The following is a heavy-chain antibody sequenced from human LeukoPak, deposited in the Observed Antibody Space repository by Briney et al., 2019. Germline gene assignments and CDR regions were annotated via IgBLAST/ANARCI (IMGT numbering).Heavy chain of an antibody. J-gene: IGHJ4*02. D-gene: IGHD1-26*01. Sequence: KPSETLSLTCTVSGGSIRSNYWSWIRQTPGKGLEWIVYIDYSGNTNNNPSLKSRVTISIDTSKSQFSLKLSSVTAADTAIYYCARHGQDTGNFYAHFDYWGQGTLVTVSS. V-gene: IGHV4-59*08. CDR2: IDYSGNT. CDR3: ARHGQDTGNFYAHFDY. CDR1: GGSIRSNY.